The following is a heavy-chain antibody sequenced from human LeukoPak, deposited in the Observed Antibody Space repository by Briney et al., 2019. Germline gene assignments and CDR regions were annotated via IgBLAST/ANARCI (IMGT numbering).Heavy chain of an antibody. Sequence: ASVKVSCQASGYTFTSDGISWVRQAPGQGLEWMGWVSAYNGNTNYAQNLQGRVTMTTDTSTRTAYMERTSLRTNGPAVYYCTRDHRGVVVLADIFHWFAPWGQGTLVTVSS. CDR3: TRDHRGVVVLADIFHWFAP. V-gene: IGHV1-18*01. CDR2: VSAYNGNT. D-gene: IGHD2-2*02. CDR1: GYTFTSDG. J-gene: IGHJ5*02.